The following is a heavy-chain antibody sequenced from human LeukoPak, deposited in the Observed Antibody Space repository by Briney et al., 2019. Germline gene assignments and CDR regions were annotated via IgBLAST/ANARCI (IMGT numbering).Heavy chain of an antibody. CDR3: ARDFFDY. V-gene: IGHV4-59*01. Sequence: SETLSLTCTVSGGSISSYYWSWIRQPPGKGLEWVGYIYYSGSTNYRPSLKNRVTISVDTSKNQFSLKLSSVTAADTAVYYCARDFFDYWGQGTLVTVSS. CDR2: IYYSGST. CDR1: GGSISSYY. J-gene: IGHJ4*02.